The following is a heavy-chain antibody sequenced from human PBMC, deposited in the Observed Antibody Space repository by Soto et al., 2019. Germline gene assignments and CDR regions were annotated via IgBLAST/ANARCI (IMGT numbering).Heavy chain of an antibody. J-gene: IGHJ4*02. D-gene: IGHD1-26*01. V-gene: IGHV3-23*01. CDR2: ISNSRGRT. CDR3: AKDSCSRGNFFLIASDS. Sequence: GGSLRRSCTASGFAFSNYAMNWVRQAPGKGLEWVSVISNSRGRTYYADSVKGRFTISRDNDKNTVNLQMNSLRAEDTAIYYCAKDSCSRGNFFLIASDSWGLGALATLSS. CDR1: GFAFSNYA.